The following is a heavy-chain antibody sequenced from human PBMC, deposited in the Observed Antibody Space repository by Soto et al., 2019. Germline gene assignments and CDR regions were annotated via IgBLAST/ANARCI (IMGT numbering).Heavy chain of an antibody. J-gene: IGHJ4*02. D-gene: IGHD2-21*02. V-gene: IGHV4-39*01. CDR3: ARQRTSVVTQAYFDV. Sequence: SETLSLTCTVTGDSISSRIYYWGWVRQPPGNGLEWIGSIYYSGSTYNNPSLRSRVSMSIDTSKDQFSLKLKSVTAADTALYFCARQRTSVVTQAYFDVWGQGSMVTVYS. CDR2: IYYSGST. CDR1: GDSISSRIYY.